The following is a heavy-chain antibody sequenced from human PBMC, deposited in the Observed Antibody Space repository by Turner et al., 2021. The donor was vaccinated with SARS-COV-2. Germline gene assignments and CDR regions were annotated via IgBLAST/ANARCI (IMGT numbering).Heavy chain of an antibody. J-gene: IGHJ3*01. Sequence: QVLVVHYGAEVQQHAAAVKVPCKVSLTTLSKSAIHWVRQSPGKGLGWMGGFDFENRETRNTKWFQDWLNVTVATSTDTAYMEMCSLRSEDTAIDYCAKLGVTESLLIMVTFDRWGQGTWVTVSS. CDR2: FDFENRET. V-gene: IGHV1-24*01. D-gene: IGHD5-18*01. CDR3: AKLGVTESLLIMVTFDR. CDR1: LTTLSKSA.